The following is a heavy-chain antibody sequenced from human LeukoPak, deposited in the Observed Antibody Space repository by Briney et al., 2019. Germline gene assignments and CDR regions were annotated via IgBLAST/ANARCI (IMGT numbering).Heavy chain of an antibody. CDR2: INDAGTTT. J-gene: IGHJ4*02. CDR3: ARDLSGSYSFDY. Sequence: GGSLRLSCVVSGFTLSSYAMHWVRQAPGKGLEYVSGINDAGTTTHYANSVKGRFTISRDISNSTLYLQMGSLRAEDMAVYYCARDLSGSYSFDYWGQGTLVTVSS. V-gene: IGHV3-64*01. CDR1: GFTLSSYA. D-gene: IGHD1-26*01.